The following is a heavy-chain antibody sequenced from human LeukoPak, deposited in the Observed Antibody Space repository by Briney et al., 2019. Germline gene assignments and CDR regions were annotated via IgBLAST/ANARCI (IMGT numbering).Heavy chain of an antibody. CDR1: GNSISSGDNY. CDR2: IYTSGST. J-gene: IGHJ4*02. D-gene: IGHD4-17*01. V-gene: IGHV4-61*02. CDR3: AGSSTVSAF. Sequence: SETLSLTCTVSGNSISSGDNYWSWIRQPAGKGLEWIGRIYTSGSTNYNPSLKSRVTISGDTSKNQFSLRLSSVTAADTAVYYCAGSSTVSAFWGQGTLVTVSS.